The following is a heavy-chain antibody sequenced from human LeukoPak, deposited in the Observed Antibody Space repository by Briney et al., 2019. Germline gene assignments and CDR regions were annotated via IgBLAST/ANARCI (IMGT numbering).Heavy chain of an antibody. Sequence: GSLRLSCAASGFTFSSYAMSWARQPPGKGLEWIGEINHSGSTNYNPSLKSRVTISVDTSKNQFSLKLSSVTAADTAIYYCARSKRWPNFYFDYWGQGTLVTVSS. CDR2: INHSGST. V-gene: IGHV4-34*01. CDR1: GFTFSSYA. CDR3: ARSKRWPNFYFDY. D-gene: IGHD5-24*01. J-gene: IGHJ4*02.